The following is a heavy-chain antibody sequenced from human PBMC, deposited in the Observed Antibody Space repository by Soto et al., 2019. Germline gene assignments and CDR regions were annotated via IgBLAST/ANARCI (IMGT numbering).Heavy chain of an antibody. J-gene: IGHJ6*02. V-gene: IGHV1-69*18. CDR1: GGTFSRSG. D-gene: IGHD5-18*01. CDR3: ARCPQPPDTADPYAVDV. CDR2: IVPSVDTT. Sequence: QVQLVQSGTEVKKPGASVKVSCKASGGTFSRSGFHWVRQAPGQGLEWMGMIVPSVDTTNYAQKFQARVTNSADQFTSTVYMELTSLRSEDTAVYYCARCPQPPDTADPYAVDVWRQGTRVIVSS.